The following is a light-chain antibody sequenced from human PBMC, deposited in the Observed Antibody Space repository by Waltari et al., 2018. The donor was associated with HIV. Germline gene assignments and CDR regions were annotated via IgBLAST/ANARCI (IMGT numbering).Light chain of an antibody. CDR1: RSNLGACYD. Sequence: QSVVTQPPSVSGAPGQRITVSCPGSRSNLGACYDVHWYQQLPGTAPKVIIYDNNKRPSGVPDRFSGSKSGTSASLAITGLQAEDEAEYYCQSYDTSLSAVVFGGGTTLTVL. J-gene: IGLJ3*02. V-gene: IGLV1-40*01. CDR2: DNN. CDR3: QSYDTSLSAVV.